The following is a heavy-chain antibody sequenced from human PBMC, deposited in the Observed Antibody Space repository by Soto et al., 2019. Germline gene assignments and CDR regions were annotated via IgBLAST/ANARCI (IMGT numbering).Heavy chain of an antibody. CDR1: GYTFTSYY. V-gene: IGHV1-46*01. CDR2: INPSDGST. CDR3: ALNAFDF. Sequence: QVQLVQSGAEVKKPGASVKLSCKTSGYTFTSYYIHWVRQAPGQGLEWVAIINPSDGSTSTTQKFRGRVTVTREMSTSTVYMDLSSLRSEDTTVYYCALNAFDFWGQGTMVTVSS. J-gene: IGHJ3*01.